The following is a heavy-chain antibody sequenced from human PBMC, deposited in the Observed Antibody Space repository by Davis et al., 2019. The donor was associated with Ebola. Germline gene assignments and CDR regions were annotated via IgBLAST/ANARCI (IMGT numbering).Heavy chain of an antibody. CDR1: GFTFSRSW. CDR3: ARDAYGCSSTSCYYYYGMDV. D-gene: IGHD2-2*01. CDR2: ISSSSSYI. J-gene: IGHJ6*02. Sequence: GGSLRLSCLASGFTFSRSWMHWVRQAPGKGLEWVSSISSSSSYIYYADSVKGRFTISRDNAKNTLYLQMNSLRAEDTAVYYCARDAYGCSSTSCYYYYGMDVWGQGTTVTVSS. V-gene: IGHV3-21*01.